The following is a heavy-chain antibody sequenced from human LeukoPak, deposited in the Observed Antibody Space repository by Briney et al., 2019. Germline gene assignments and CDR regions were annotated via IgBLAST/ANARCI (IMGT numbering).Heavy chain of an antibody. Sequence: PSETLSLTCAVYGGSFSGYYWSWIRQPPGKGLEWIGEINHSGSTNYNPSLKSRVTISVDTSKNQFSLKLSSVTAADTAVYYCARLYGSGSYYHRPGYFDLWGRGTLVTVSS. CDR2: INHSGST. J-gene: IGHJ2*01. V-gene: IGHV4-34*01. D-gene: IGHD3-10*01. CDR1: GGSFSGYY. CDR3: ARLYGSGSYYHRPGYFDL.